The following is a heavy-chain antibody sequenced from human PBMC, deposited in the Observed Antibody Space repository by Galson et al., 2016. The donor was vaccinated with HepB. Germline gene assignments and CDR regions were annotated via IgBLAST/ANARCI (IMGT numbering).Heavy chain of an antibody. D-gene: IGHD5-18*01. V-gene: IGHV3-30*18. J-gene: IGHJ4*02. Sequence: SLRLSCAASGFTFSSYGMHWVRQAPGKGLEWVAVISYDGSNKYYADSVKGRFTISRDNSKNTLYLQMNSPRAEDTAVYYCAKGGVWIQLWLSFDYWGQGTLVTVSS. CDR2: ISYDGSNK. CDR3: AKGGVWIQLWLSFDY. CDR1: GFTFSSYG.